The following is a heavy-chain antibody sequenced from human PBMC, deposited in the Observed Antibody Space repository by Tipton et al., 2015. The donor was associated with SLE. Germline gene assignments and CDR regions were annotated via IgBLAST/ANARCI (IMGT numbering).Heavy chain of an antibody. V-gene: IGHV4-39*07. CDR3: ARGEDPDPFDS. CDR1: GGSISSSSYY. J-gene: IGHJ3*02. Sequence: LRLSCTVSGGSISSSSYYWGWIRQPPGKGLEWIGEIYHSGSTYYNPSLKSRVTISIDASKNQFSLKLSSVTAADTAVYSCARGEDPDPFDSWGRGTMVTVSS. CDR2: IYHSGST.